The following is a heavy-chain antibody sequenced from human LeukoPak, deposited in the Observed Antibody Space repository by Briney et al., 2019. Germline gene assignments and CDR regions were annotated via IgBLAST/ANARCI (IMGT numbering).Heavy chain of an antibody. Sequence: ASVKVSCKASGYTFTGYYMHWVRQAPGQGLEWMGIISPSGASTSYAQKFQGRVTMTRDTSTSTVYMELSSLRSEDTAVYYCARGGGNVLLSLWGQGTLVTVSS. D-gene: IGHD3-10*01. CDR1: GYTFTGYY. J-gene: IGHJ4*02. CDR3: ARGGGNVLLSL. V-gene: IGHV1-46*01. CDR2: ISPSGAST.